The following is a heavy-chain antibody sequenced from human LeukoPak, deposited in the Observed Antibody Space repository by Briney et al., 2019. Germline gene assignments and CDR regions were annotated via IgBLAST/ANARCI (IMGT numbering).Heavy chain of an antibody. D-gene: IGHD3-10*01. Sequence: SETLSLTCAVSGYSISSGYYWGWIRQPPGKGLEWIGNIYHSGTTYYNPSLKSRVAISVDTSKNQFSLKLSSVTAADTAVYYCARCSTMVRGVNWFDPWGQGTLVTVSS. CDR3: ARCSTMVRGVNWFDP. J-gene: IGHJ5*02. V-gene: IGHV4-38-2*01. CDR2: IYHSGTT. CDR1: GYSISSGYY.